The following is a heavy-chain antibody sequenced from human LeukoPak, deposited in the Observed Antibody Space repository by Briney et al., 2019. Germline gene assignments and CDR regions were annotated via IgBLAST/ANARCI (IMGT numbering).Heavy chain of an antibody. J-gene: IGHJ4*02. Sequence: PGGSLRLSCAASGFTFSDYYMNWIRQAPGKGLEWVSYISSSGSTINYADSGKGRFAISRDNAKNSLYLQMNSLRVEDTAVYYCARGRIYYDSSGYPHHFDYWGQGTLVTVSS. CDR3: ARGRIYYDSSGYPHHFDY. V-gene: IGHV3-11*04. CDR1: GFTFSDYY. D-gene: IGHD3-22*01. CDR2: ISSSGSTI.